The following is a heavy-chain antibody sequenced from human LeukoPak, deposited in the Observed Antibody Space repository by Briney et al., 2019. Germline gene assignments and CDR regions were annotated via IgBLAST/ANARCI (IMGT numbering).Heavy chain of an antibody. V-gene: IGHV1-2*06. D-gene: IGHD4-11*01. Sequence: ASVKVSCKASGYTFTDYYMHWVRQAPGQGLGWMGRINPNSGGTNFAQKFQGRVTMTRDTSISTAYMELSRLTSDDTAVYYCATGPSTAITTGYWGRGTLVTVSS. CDR2: INPNSGGT. CDR1: GYTFTDYY. J-gene: IGHJ4*02. CDR3: ATGPSTAITTGY.